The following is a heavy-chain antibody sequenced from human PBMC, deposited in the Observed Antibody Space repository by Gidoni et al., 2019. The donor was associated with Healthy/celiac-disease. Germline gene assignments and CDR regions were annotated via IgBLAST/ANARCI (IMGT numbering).Heavy chain of an antibody. CDR2: INPNSGGT. CDR1: GYTSTGYY. J-gene: IGHJ6*02. CDR3: ARLSLSKGYSSGWYVDYGMDV. Sequence: QVQLVQSGDEVKKPGASVKVSCKASGYTSTGYYMHWVRQAPGQGLEWMGWINPNSGGTNYAQKFQVLVTMTRDTSISTAYMELSRLRSDDTAGYYCARLSLSKGYSSGWYVDYGMDVWGQGTTVTVSS. V-gene: IGHV1-2*04. D-gene: IGHD6-19*01.